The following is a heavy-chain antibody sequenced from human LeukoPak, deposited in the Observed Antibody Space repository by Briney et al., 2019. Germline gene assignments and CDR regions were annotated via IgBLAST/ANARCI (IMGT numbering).Heavy chain of an antibody. CDR1: GGSLSGYY. V-gene: IGHV4-34*01. CDR3: AISLYCTSASCLYYCDY. Sequence: SETLSLTCAVYGGSLSGYYWSWIRQPPGKGLEWIGEIYHSGSTNYNPSLKSRVTISVDTSKNQFSLKLSSVPAADTAVYYCAISLYCTSASCLYYCDYWGQGTLVTVSS. J-gene: IGHJ4*02. CDR2: IYHSGST. D-gene: IGHD2-2*01.